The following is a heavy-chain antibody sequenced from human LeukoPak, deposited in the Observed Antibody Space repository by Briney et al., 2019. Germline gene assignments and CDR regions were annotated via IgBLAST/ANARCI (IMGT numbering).Heavy chain of an antibody. Sequence: SETLSLTCGVSGGSLSGYYWTWIRQPPGKGLEWIGEINYSGSTNSNPSLKSRVSISLDTSKTQFSLKLSSVTAADTAVYYCASADCGGDCFSGVTGCYYYMDVWGKGTTVTVSS. CDR2: INYSGST. D-gene: IGHD2-21*02. CDR3: ASADCGGDCFSGVTGCYYYMDV. V-gene: IGHV4-34*01. CDR1: GGSLSGYY. J-gene: IGHJ6*03.